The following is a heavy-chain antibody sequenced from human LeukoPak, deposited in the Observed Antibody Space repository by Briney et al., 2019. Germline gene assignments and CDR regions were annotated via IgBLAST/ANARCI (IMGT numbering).Heavy chain of an antibody. J-gene: IGHJ3*02. CDR2: ISAYNGNT. CDR3: ARELVMATIDAFDI. D-gene: IGHD5-24*01. Sequence: GASVKVSCKASGYTFTSYGISWVRQAPGQGLEWMGWISAYNGNTNYAQKLQGRVTMTTDTSTSTVYMELSSLRSEDTAVYYCARELVMATIDAFDIWGQGTMVTVSS. CDR1: GYTFTSYG. V-gene: IGHV1-18*01.